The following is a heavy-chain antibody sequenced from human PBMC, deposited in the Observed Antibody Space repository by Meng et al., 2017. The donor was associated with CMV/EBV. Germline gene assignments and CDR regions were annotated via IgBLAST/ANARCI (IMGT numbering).Heavy chain of an antibody. V-gene: IGHV4-59*01. D-gene: IGHD3-3*01. J-gene: IGHJ4*02. CDR1: GGSISSYY. Sequence: SETLSLTCTVSGGSISSYYWSWIRQPPGKGLEWIGYIYYSGSTNYNPSLKSRVTISVDTSKNQFSLKLSSVTAADTAVYYCARGTEDYDFWLDYCGQGTLVTVSS. CDR2: IYYSGST. CDR3: ARGTEDYDFWLDY.